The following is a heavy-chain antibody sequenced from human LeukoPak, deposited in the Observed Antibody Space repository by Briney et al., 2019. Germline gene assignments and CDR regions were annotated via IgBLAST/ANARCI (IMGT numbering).Heavy chain of an antibody. V-gene: IGHV1-18*01. D-gene: IGHD6-6*01. J-gene: IGHJ5*02. CDR3: VRDWEWKAARNLFDP. CDR1: GYSFINYG. CDR2: TSGDNVNT. Sequence: ASVKVSCKASGYSFINYGISWVRQPRGQGLEGMGWTSGDNVNTYYAQKFLGRVIMTTETSTTTAYMELRSLRPDDTAVYYCVRDWEWKAARNLFDPWGQGTRVTVSS.